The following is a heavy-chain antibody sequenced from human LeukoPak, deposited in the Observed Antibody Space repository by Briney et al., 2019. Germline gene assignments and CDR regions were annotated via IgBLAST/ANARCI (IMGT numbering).Heavy chain of an antibody. V-gene: IGHV4-39*07. CDR1: SGSINTSNYY. J-gene: IGHJ6*03. CDR3: ARARVGVVNLGYMDV. Sequence: SETLSLTCTVSSGSINTSNYYWGWLRQPPGTGLEWIGSIYHSGSTYYNPSLKSRVTISVDTSKNQFSLKLSSVTAADTAVYYWARARVGVVNLGYMDVWGKGTTVTVSS. D-gene: IGHD3-3*01. CDR2: IYHSGST.